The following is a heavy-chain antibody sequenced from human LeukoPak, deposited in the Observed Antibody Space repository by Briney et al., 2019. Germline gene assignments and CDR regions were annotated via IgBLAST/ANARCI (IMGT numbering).Heavy chain of an antibody. D-gene: IGHD2-2*03. CDR2: IGTAGDT. J-gene: IGHJ3*02. CDR3: ARSVFGFCSRATCYEGAFDI. V-gene: IGHV3-13*01. Sequence: SGGSLRLSCAASGFTFDNYDFHWVRQGTGKGLEWVPAIGTAGDTYYPGSVRGRFTISRENAKNTFYLQMNSLRAGDTAVYYCARSVFGFCSRATCYEGAFDIWGQGTMVTVSP. CDR1: GFTFDNYD.